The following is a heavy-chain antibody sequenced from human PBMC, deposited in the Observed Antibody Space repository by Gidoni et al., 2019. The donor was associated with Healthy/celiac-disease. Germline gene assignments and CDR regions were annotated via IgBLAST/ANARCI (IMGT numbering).Heavy chain of an antibody. D-gene: IGHD3-22*01. J-gene: IGHJ3*02. CDR3: ARDYPYDSSGYHSRADAFDI. V-gene: IGHV4-59*01. Sequence: QVQLQESGPGLVKPSETLPLTCTVSGGSISSYYWSWIRQPPGKGLEWIGYIYYSGSTNYNPSLKSRVTISVDTSKNQCSLKLSSVTAADTAVYYCARDYPYDSSGYHSRADAFDIWGQGTMVTVSS. CDR2: IYYSGST. CDR1: GGSISSYY.